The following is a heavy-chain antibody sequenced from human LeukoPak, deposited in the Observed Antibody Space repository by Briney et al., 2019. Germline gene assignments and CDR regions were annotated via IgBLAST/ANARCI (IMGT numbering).Heavy chain of an antibody. J-gene: IGHJ4*02. CDR2: IYWNDDK. CDR1: EFSLGTSGVD. Sequence: SGPTLVKPPQTLTLTCTFSEFSLGTSGVDVGWMRQPPGKALEWLALIYWNDDKRYSPSLKSRLTITKDISKNQVVLTMTNIDPVDTATYFCAHIVGTTGTTDYWGQGTLVTVSS. V-gene: IGHV2-5*01. CDR3: AHIVGTTGTTDY. D-gene: IGHD1-1*01.